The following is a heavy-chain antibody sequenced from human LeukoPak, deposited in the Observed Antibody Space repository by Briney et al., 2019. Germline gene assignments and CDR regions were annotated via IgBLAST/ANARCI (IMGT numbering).Heavy chain of an antibody. J-gene: IGHJ4*02. V-gene: IGHV2-70*04. Sequence: SGPALVNPTQTLTLTCTFSGFSLSTSGMRVSWIRQPTGKALEWLARLDWGDDNFYSTSLKTRLTISKNTYKNQEVLTITNMDPVDTATYYCALSGGDYGSGCYYYGGQGTLVTVP. D-gene: IGHD3-10*01. CDR1: GFSLSTSGMR. CDR3: ALSGGDYGSGCYYY. CDR2: LDWGDDN.